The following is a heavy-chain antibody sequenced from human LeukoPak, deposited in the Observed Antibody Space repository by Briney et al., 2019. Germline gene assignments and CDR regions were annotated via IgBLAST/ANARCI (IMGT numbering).Heavy chain of an antibody. Sequence: SETLSLTCTGSGASINFYYWGWLRQFPGQGLEWIGYIHYTGSTHYNPSLKTRVSISLDTSKRQFSLKVSSVTAADTAIYYCARGLEGSPYHASLGAPPFDPWGQGTLVTVSS. CDR2: IHYTGST. D-gene: IGHD3-16*01. V-gene: IGHV4-59*01. CDR3: ARGLEGSPYHASLGAPPFDP. CDR1: GASINFYY. J-gene: IGHJ5*02.